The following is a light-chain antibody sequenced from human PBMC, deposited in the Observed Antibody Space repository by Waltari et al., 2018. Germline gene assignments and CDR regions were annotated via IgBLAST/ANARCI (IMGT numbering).Light chain of an antibody. CDR3: HQYDTSPDT. CDR2: GAS. J-gene: IGKJ2*01. V-gene: IGKV3-20*01. CDR1: QSITNY. Sequence: EIILTQSPGTLSLSPGDRPTLSCRASQSITNYLAWYQQKPGQAPRLLIYGASTRATGIPDRFSGSGSGTDFTLTISRLEPEDFAVYYCHQYDTSPDTFGQGTKLEIK.